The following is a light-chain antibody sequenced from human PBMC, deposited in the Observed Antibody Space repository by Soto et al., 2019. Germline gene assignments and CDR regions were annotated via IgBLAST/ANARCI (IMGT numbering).Light chain of an antibody. CDR2: RAS. J-gene: IGKJ1*01. CDR1: QSVDTW. V-gene: IGKV1-5*03. CDR3: QHYNDYSRV. Sequence: DIQMTQSPSTLSASIGDTVTITCRTSQSVDTWLAWYQHKAGKAPKLLIYRASSLATGVPPRFSGSGSGTAFPLTITSLQPDDFATYYCQHYNDYSRVFGQGTQVEIK.